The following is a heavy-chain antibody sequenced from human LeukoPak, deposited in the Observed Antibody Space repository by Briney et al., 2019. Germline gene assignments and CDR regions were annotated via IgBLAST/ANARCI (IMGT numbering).Heavy chain of an antibody. J-gene: IGHJ4*02. D-gene: IGHD5-18*01. CDR2: IKSKNDGGTT. V-gene: IGHV3-15*01. Sequence: GGSLRLSCAASGFTFSYAWMSWVRQAPGKGLEWVGRIKSKNDGGTTDYAAPVKGRFTISRDASQNTLYLQMNSLKTEDTAVYFCTSLNVDTAMVTTFRYWGQGTLVTVSS. CDR1: GFTFSYAW. CDR3: TSLNVDTAMVTTFRY.